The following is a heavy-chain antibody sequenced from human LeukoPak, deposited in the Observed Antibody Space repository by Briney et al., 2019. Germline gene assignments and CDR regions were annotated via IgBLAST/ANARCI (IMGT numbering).Heavy chain of an antibody. CDR2: ISISGDDT. CDR3: ANEIRPNDY. D-gene: IGHD4-17*01. J-gene: IGHJ4*02. Sequence: PGGSLRLSCATSGFSFSSHAMTWVRQAPGKGLEWLSAISISGDDTYYADSVKGRFTISRDNSKNTLYLQMNSLSADDTAMYYCANEIRPNDYWGQGTLDTVSS. V-gene: IGHV3-23*01. CDR1: GFSFSSHA.